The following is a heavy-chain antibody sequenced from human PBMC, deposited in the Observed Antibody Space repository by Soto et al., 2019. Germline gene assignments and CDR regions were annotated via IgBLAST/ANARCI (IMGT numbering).Heavy chain of an antibody. CDR2: IYYSGST. CDR3: ARHETGYGYSFDY. D-gene: IGHD5-18*01. CDR1: GGSISSSSYY. J-gene: IGHJ4*02. Sequence: ETLSLTCPVSGGSISSSSYYWGWIRQPPGKGLEWIGSIYYSGSTYYNPSLKSRVTISVDTSKNQFSLKLSSVTAADKAVYYCARHETGYGYSFDYWGQGTLVTVYS. V-gene: IGHV4-39*01.